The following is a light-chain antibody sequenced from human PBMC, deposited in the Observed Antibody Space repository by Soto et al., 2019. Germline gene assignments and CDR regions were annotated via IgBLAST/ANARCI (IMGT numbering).Light chain of an antibody. CDR1: QSVGDR. J-gene: IGKJ4*01. V-gene: IGKV3-15*01. Sequence: EVVMTQSPVTLSVSPGERATLSCRASQSVGDRLAWYQQKPGQAPRLLMYTTSIRASGVPARFSSSGSGTEFTLTISSLQSEDFAVYYWQQYNDWPPLTFGGGTTVETK. CDR3: QQYNDWPPLT. CDR2: TTS.